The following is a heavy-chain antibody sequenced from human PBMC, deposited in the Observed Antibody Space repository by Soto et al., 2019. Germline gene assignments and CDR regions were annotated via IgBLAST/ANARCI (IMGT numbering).Heavy chain of an antibody. CDR3: ARAPQLELYYYYYGMDV. J-gene: IGHJ6*02. CDR2: INPILGIT. CDR1: GYTFTSYY. Sequence: ASVKVSCKASGYTFTSYYMHWVRQAPGQGLEWMGIINPILGITSYAQKFQGRVTITTDKSTSTAYMELSSLRSEDTAVYYCARAPQLELYYYYYGMDVWGQGTTVTVSS. D-gene: IGHD1-1*01. V-gene: IGHV1-46*01.